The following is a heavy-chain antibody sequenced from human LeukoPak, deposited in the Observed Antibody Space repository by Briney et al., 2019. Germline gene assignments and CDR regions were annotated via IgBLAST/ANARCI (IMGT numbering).Heavy chain of an antibody. Sequence: ASVKVSCKVSGYTLTELSMHWVRQAPGKGLEWMGGFDPEDGETIYAQKFQGRVTMTEDTSTDTAYMELSSLRSEDTAVYYCATDIPKWGNGWSGFDYWGQGTLVTVSS. CDR2: FDPEDGET. D-gene: IGHD6-19*01. CDR3: ATDIPKWGNGWSGFDY. V-gene: IGHV1-24*01. J-gene: IGHJ4*02. CDR1: GYTLTELS.